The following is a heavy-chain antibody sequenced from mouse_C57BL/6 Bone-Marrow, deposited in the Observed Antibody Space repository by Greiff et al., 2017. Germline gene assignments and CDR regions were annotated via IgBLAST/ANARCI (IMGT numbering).Heavy chain of an antibody. CDR2: IFPGSGST. J-gene: IGHJ4*01. D-gene: IGHD1-1*02. CDR1: GYTFTDYY. V-gene: IGHV1-75*01. Sequence: VQLVQSGPELVKPGASVKISCKASGYTFTDYYINWVKQRPGQGLEWIGWIFPGSGSTYYNEKFKGKATLTVDKSSSTAYMLLSSLTSEDSAVYFCARSPYYYGRRYDAMDFGGQGTSVTVSS. CDR3: ARSPYYYGRRYDAMDF.